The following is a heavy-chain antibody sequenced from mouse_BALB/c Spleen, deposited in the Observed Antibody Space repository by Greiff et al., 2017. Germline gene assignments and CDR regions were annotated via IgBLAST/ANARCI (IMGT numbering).Heavy chain of an antibody. D-gene: IGHD2-4*01. Sequence: VQLQQSGTVLARPGASVKMSCKASGYSFTSYWMHWVKQRPGQGLEWIGAIYPGNSDTSYNQKFKGKAKLTAVTSASTAYMELSSLTNEASAVYYCTRRRVDYGKGLDYWGQGTTLTVSS. CDR2: IYPGNSDT. CDR3: TRRRVDYGKGLDY. J-gene: IGHJ2*01. V-gene: IGHV1-5*01. CDR1: GYSFTSYW.